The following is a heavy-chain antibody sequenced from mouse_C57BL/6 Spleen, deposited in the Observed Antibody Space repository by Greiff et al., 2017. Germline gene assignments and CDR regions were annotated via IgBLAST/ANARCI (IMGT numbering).Heavy chain of an antibody. CDR2: ISYDGSN. V-gene: IGHV3-6*01. J-gene: IGHJ4*01. CDR3: ARNDGSSFGYAMDY. CDR1: GYSITSGYY. Sequence: EVKLVESGPGLVKPSQSLSLTCSVTGYSITSGYYWNWIRQFPGNKLEWMGYISYDGSNNYNPSLKNRISITRDTSKNQFFLKLNSVTTEDTATYYCARNDGSSFGYAMDYWGQGTSVTVSS. D-gene: IGHD1-1*01.